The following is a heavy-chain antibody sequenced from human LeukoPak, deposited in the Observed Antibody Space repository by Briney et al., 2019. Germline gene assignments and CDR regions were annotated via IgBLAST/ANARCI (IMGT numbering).Heavy chain of an antibody. V-gene: IGHV4-59*01. CDR1: GGSISGYY. J-gene: IGHJ4*02. CDR2: VHYNGSP. Sequence: PSETLSLTCTVSGGSISGYYWSWIRQAPGKGLEWIGYVHYNGSPNYNASLKSRVTISVDASKNQFSLKVSFVSAADTAVYYCATNTGTVFDYWGQGALVTVSS. D-gene: IGHD7-27*01. CDR3: ATNTGTVFDY.